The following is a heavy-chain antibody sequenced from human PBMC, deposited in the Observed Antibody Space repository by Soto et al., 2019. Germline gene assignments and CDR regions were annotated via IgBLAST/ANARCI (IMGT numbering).Heavy chain of an antibody. J-gene: IGHJ6*02. CDR2: INPSGGST. Sequence: QVQLVQSGAEVKKPGASVKVSCKASGYTFTSYYMHWVRQAPGQGLEWMGIINPSGGSTSYAQKCPCRVTMTGDTSTSTVYMELRSLRSEDTAVYYCARGQLFFEAGTRGMDVWGQGTTVTVSS. D-gene: IGHD6-19*01. CDR3: ARGQLFFEAGTRGMDV. CDR1: GYTFTSYY. V-gene: IGHV1-46*01.